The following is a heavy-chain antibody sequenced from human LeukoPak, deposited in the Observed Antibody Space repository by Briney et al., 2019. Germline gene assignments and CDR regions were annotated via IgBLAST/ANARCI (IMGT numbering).Heavy chain of an antibody. Sequence: ASVKVSCKASGYTFTSYGISWVRQAPGQGLEWMGWISAYNGNTNYAQKLQGRVTMTTDTSTSTAYMELRSLRSDDTAVYYCARMKFEGYSSGPPFDYWGQGTLVTVSS. V-gene: IGHV1-18*01. CDR3: ARMKFEGYSSGPPFDY. CDR1: GYTFTSYG. D-gene: IGHD6-19*01. J-gene: IGHJ4*02. CDR2: ISAYNGNT.